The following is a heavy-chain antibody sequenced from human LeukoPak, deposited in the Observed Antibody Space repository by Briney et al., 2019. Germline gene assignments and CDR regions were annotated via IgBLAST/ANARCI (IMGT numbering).Heavy chain of an antibody. CDR1: GFTFSSYE. CDR2: IFPSGGEI. CDR3: ATYRQVLLPFES. V-gene: IGHV3-23*01. Sequence: TGGSLRLSCAASGFTFSSYEMNWVRQAPGKGLEWVSSIFPSGGEIHYVDSVRGRFTISRDNSKSTLSLQMNSLRAEDTAIYYCATYRQVLLPFESWGQGTLVTVSS. D-gene: IGHD2-8*02. J-gene: IGHJ4*02.